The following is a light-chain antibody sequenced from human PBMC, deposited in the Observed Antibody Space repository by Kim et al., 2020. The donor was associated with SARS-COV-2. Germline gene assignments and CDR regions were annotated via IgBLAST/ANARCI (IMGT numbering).Light chain of an antibody. CDR2: GKN. CDR1: SLRSYY. CDR3: QSRDSSDKVV. V-gene: IGLV3-19*01. J-gene: IGLJ2*01. Sequence: VALGQTVRITCKGDSLRSYYASWNQQKPGQAPVLVIYGKNNRPSGIPDRFSGSSSGNTASLTITGAQAEDEADYYCQSRDSSDKVVFGGGTKLTVL.